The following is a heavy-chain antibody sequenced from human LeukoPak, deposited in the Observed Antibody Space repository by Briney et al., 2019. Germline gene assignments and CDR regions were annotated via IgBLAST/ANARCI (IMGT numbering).Heavy chain of an antibody. J-gene: IGHJ4*02. CDR3: ALWGRYYDSSGYIDY. Sequence: ASVKVSCKASGYTFTSYAMHWVRQAPGQRLEWMGWINAGNGNTKYSQKFQGRVTITRDTSASTAYMELSSLRSEDTAVYYCALWGRYYDSSGYIDYWGQGTLVTVSS. V-gene: IGHV1-3*01. D-gene: IGHD3-22*01. CDR2: INAGNGNT. CDR1: GYTFTSYA.